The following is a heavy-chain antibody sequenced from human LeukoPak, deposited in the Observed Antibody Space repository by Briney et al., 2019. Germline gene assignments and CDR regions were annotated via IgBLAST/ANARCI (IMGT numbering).Heavy chain of an antibody. CDR2: INSDGSIT. D-gene: IGHD5-18*01. J-gene: IGHJ6*02. CDR1: GFTFTTYW. CDR3: ARDAVDTANAV. Sequence: GGSLRLSCAASGFTFTTYWMHWVRQAPGKGLVWVSHINSDGSITSYADSVKGRFTISRDNAKNTLYLQMNSLRAEDTAVYYCARDAVDTANAVWGQGTTVSVSS. V-gene: IGHV3-74*01.